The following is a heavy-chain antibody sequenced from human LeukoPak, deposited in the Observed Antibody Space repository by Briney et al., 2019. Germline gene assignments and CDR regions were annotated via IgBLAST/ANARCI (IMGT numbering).Heavy chain of an antibody. J-gene: IGHJ3*02. CDR1: GGSISSFY. D-gene: IGHD5/OR15-5a*01. V-gene: IGHV4-59*01. CDR3: ARDKGLPQAFDI. Sequence: SETLSLTCTVSGGSISSFYWSWIRQPPGKGLEYIGYISYSETTSYNPSLKSRVTISVDTSKNQFSLKLTSVTAADTAVYYCARDKGLPQAFDIWGQGAMVTVSS. CDR2: ISYSETT.